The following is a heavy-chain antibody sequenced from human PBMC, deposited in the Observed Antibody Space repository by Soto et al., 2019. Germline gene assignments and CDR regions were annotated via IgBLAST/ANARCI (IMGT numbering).Heavy chain of an antibody. J-gene: IGHJ6*02. V-gene: IGHV4-39*01. CDR3: ARHNYGMDV. CDR1: GGSISSSDYY. CDR2: MYYSGST. Sequence: SETLSLTCTVSGGSISSSDYYWGWIRQPPGRGPEWIGSMYYSGSTYYNPSLESRVTISVDTSKNQFSLKLSSVTAADTAVYYCARHNYGMDVWGQGTTVTVSS.